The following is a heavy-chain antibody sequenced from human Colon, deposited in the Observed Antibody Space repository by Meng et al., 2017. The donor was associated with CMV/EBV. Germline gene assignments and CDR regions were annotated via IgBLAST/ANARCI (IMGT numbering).Heavy chain of an antibody. J-gene: IGHJ5*02. Sequence: SGASVNSGDYYWTWIRQPPGKGLEWIGYIHNSGSTYYNPSLKSRINISLDTSKNQLSLELNSVTAADTAVYYCARDRITVAGNWLDPWGQGTLVTVSS. CDR1: GASVNSGDYY. CDR3: ARDRITVAGNWLDP. V-gene: IGHV4-30-4*01. CDR2: IHNSGST. D-gene: IGHD6-19*01.